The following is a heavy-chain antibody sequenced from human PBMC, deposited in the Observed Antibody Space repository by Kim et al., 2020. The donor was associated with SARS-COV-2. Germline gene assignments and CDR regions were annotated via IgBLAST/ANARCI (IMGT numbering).Heavy chain of an antibody. D-gene: IGHD5-18*01. CDR3: AKDMGRWGNPGYSSPLYYYYYGMDV. CDR2: ISWNSGSI. Sequence: GGSLRLSCAASGFTFDDYAMHWVRQAPGKGLEWVSGISWNSGSIGYADSVKGRFTISRDNAKNSLYLQMNSLRAEDTALYYCAKDMGRWGNPGYSSPLYYYYYGMDVWGQGTTVTVSS. V-gene: IGHV3-9*01. CDR1: GFTFDDYA. J-gene: IGHJ6*02.